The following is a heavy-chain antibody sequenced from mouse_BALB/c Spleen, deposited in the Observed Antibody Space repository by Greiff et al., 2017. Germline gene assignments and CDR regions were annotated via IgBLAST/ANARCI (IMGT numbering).Heavy chain of an antibody. CDR2: IWAGGST. CDR1: GFSLTSYG. J-gene: IGHJ3*01. D-gene: IGHD2-3*01. Sequence: QVQLKESGPGLVAPSQSLSITCTVSGFSLTSYGVHWVRQPPGKGLEWLGVIWAGGSTNYNSALMSRLSISKDNSKSQVFLKMNSLQTDDTAMYYCARSIGGIEPYPFAYWGQGTLVTVSA. V-gene: IGHV2-9*02. CDR3: ARSIGGIEPYPFAY.